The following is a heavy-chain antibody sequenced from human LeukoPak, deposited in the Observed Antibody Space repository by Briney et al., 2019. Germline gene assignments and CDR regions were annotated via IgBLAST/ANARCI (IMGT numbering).Heavy chain of an antibody. J-gene: IGHJ4*02. D-gene: IGHD7-27*01. CDR2: IIPIFGTA. CDR3: ARAHDNWGIDY. V-gene: IGHV1-69*06. Sequence: ASVKVSCKASGGTFSSYAISWVRQAPGQGLEWMGGIIPIFGTANYAQKFQGRVTITADKSTSTAYMELSSLRSEDTSLYDCARAHDNWGIDYWGQGTLVTVSS. CDR1: GGTFSSYA.